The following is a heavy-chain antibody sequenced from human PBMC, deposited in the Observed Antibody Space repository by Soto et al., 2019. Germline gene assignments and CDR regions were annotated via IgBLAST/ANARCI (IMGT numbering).Heavy chain of an antibody. CDR2: IDHSGIT. D-gene: IGHD1-26*01. CDR1: GGTFSGFY. V-gene: IGHV4-34*04. J-gene: IGHJ4*02. Sequence: SETLSLTCAVSGGTFSGFYWSWIRPSQGKGLEWIGEIDHSGITNHNTALRSRATMSVDTSKNQFSLKLRSVTAADTAVYYCARGVSVTLAVQGGAPDKNYFDSWSQGTLVTVSS. CDR3: ARGVSVTLAVQGGAPDKNYFDS.